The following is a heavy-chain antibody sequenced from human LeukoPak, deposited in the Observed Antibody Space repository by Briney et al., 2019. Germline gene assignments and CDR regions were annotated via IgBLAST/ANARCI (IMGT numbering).Heavy chain of an antibody. CDR2: ITSSGGYT. Sequence: PGGSLRLSCAAAGFSFSDYHMSWVRQAPGEGLEWVSYITSSGGYTNYADSVKGRFPISRDNARNSLYLQMNRLRAKDTAVYYCPGPTCLRGGYCSSNFWGQGTLVTVSS. V-gene: IGHV3-11*03. J-gene: IGHJ4*02. D-gene: IGHD2-2*01. CDR1: GFSFSDYH. CDR3: PGPTCLRGGYCSSNF.